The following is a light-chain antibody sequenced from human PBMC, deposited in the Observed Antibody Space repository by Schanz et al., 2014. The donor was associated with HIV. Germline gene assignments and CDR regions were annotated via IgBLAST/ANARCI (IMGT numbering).Light chain of an antibody. CDR1: QSVSNNY. J-gene: IGKJ4*01. CDR2: SAS. Sequence: EVVLTQSPGTLSLSPRGRATLACRASQSVSNNYLAWYQLKPGQAPRLLIYSASRRANGIPDRFSGSGSGTDFTLTISRLEPEDFAVYYCQQYGSSPRLTFGGGTTVEIK. CDR3: QQYGSSPRLT. V-gene: IGKV3-20*01.